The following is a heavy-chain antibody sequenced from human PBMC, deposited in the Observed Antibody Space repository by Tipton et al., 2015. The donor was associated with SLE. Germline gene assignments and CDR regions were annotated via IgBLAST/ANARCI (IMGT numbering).Heavy chain of an antibody. J-gene: IGHJ6*02. CDR3: ARHVGVAYYYAMDV. V-gene: IGHV4-38-2*02. Sequence: TLSLTCTVSLYSIGSGFYWDWVRQAPGKGLEWVATMHHNGSTYYNPSLRSRVAVSMDTSRNQFSLRLKSVTAADTAVYYCARHVGVAYYYAMDVWGQGTTVVISS. CDR2: MHHNGST. CDR1: LYSIGSGFY. D-gene: IGHD2-15*01.